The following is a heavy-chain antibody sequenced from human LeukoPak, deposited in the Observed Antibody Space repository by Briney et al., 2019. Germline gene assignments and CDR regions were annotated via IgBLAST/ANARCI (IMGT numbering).Heavy chain of an antibody. D-gene: IGHD3-9*01. CDR3: AKWGDYDVLTGY. V-gene: IGHV3-23*01. CDR1: GFIFSNYA. CDR2: ISGRSNNT. Sequence: GASLRLSCAASGFIFSNYAMYWVRQAPGKGLEWVSAISGRSNNTYYAVSEKGRFTISRDSSKNTLYLQMNSLRADDTAVYYCAKWGDYDVLTGYWGQGTLVTVSS. J-gene: IGHJ4*02.